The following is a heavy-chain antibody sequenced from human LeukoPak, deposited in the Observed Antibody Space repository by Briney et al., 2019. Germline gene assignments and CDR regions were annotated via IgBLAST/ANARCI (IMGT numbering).Heavy chain of an antibody. V-gene: IGHV3-11*01. CDR2: ISSSGSTI. J-gene: IGHJ4*02. D-gene: IGHD3-22*01. Sequence: GGSLRLSCAASGFTFSDYYMSWIRQAPGKGLEWVSYISSSGSTIYYADSVKGRFTISRDNAKNSLYLQTNSLRAEDTAVYYCARDRGYDSSGYYLSRWGQGTLVTVSS. CDR1: GFTFSDYY. CDR3: ARDRGYDSSGYYLSR.